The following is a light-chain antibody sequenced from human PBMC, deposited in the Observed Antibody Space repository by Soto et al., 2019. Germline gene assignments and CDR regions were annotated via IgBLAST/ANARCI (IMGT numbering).Light chain of an antibody. J-gene: IGKJ1*01. CDR2: GAS. CDR3: QQYNNWPWT. Sequence: EIVMTQSPAALSVSPGGRATLSCRASQSISGALAWYQQKPGQAPRLLIYGASTRATSFPARFSGSGSGTDFTLTISSLQSEDFAVYYCQQYNNWPWTFGQGTKVDIK. V-gene: IGKV3-15*01. CDR1: QSISGA.